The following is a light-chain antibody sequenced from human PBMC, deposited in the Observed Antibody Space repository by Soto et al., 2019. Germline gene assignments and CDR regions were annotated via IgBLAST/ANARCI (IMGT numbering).Light chain of an antibody. Sequence: SYELTQPPSVSVAPGQTARITCGGNNIGSKSVHWYQQEPGQAPVLVVYDDNDRPSGIPERFTGSNSGNTATLTISRVEAGDEADYYCQVWDSDSDHWVFGGGTQLTVL. V-gene: IGLV3-21*02. CDR3: QVWDSDSDHWV. CDR2: DDN. J-gene: IGLJ2*01. CDR1: NIGSKS.